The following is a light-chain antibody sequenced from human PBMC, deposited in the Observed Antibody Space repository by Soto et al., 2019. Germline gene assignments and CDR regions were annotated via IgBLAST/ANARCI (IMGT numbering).Light chain of an antibody. CDR3: QQYGSSGT. Sequence: DIQITQSPSTLSASVGDGVTITFRASQSISSWLAWYQQKPGKAPKLLIYDASSLESGVPSRFSGSGSGTEFTLTISSLQPDDFAVYYCQQYGSSGTFGQGTMVDI. CDR2: DAS. V-gene: IGKV1-5*01. J-gene: IGKJ1*01. CDR1: QSISSW.